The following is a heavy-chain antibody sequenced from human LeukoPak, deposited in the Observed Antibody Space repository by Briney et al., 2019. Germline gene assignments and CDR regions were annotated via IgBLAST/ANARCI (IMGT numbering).Heavy chain of an antibody. CDR3: AKSTRYYDSSGYVDL. V-gene: IGHV3-30*18. J-gene: IGHJ5*02. D-gene: IGHD3-22*01. Sequence: PGGSLRLSCPASGRFMFGSYGMHWVRQAPGKGLEWVAFISHTASMKVYAESVKGRFTVSRDNSKSTLYLQMNSLRPEDTALYYCAKSTRYYDSSGYVDLWGQGTLVTVSS. CDR1: GRFMFGSYG. CDR2: ISHTASMK.